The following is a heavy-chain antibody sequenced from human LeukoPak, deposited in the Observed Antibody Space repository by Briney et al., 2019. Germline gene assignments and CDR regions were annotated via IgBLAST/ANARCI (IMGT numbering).Heavy chain of an antibody. CDR2: IWYDGSNK. CDR1: GFTFSGFW. J-gene: IGHJ1*01. Sequence: PGGSLRLSCAVSGFTFSGFWMSWSRQAPGKGLEWVAVIWYDGSNKYYADSVKGRFTISRDNSKNTLYLQMNSLRAEDTAVYYCARAHYYGSGSYYQYFQHWGQGTLVTVSS. V-gene: IGHV3-33*07. D-gene: IGHD3-10*01. CDR3: ARAHYYGSGSYYQYFQH.